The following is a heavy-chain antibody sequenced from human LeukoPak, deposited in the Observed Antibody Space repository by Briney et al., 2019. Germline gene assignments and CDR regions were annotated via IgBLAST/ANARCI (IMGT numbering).Heavy chain of an antibody. CDR1: GFTFSSYW. V-gene: IGHV3-7*01. CDR2: IKQDGSEK. CDR3: AKASAQWLASYFDY. D-gene: IGHD6-19*01. J-gene: IGHJ4*02. Sequence: TGGSLRLSCAASGFTFSSYWMSWVRQAPGKGLEWVANIKQDGSEKYYVDSVEGRFTISRDNAKNSLYLQMNSLRAEDTAVYYCAKASAQWLASYFDYWGQGTLVTVSS.